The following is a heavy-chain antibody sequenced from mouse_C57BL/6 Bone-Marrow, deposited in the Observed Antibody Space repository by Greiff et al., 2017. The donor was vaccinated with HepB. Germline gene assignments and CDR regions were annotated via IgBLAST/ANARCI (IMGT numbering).Heavy chain of an antibody. D-gene: IGHD1-1*01. J-gene: IGHJ1*03. CDR3: TVITTRGYFDV. V-gene: IGHV14-1*01. CDR1: GFNIKDYY. CDR2: IDPEDGDT. Sequence: EVMLVESGAELVRPGASVKLSCTASGFNIKDYYMHWVKQRPEQGLEWIGRIDPEDGDTEYAPKFQGKATMTADTSSNTAYLQLSSLTSEDTAVYYCTVITTRGYFDVWGTGTRSPSPQ.